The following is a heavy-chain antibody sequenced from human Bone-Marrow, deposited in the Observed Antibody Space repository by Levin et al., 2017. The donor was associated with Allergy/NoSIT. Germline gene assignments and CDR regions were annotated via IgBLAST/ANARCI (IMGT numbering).Heavy chain of an antibody. CDR1: GYTFTGYY. J-gene: IGHJ4*02. V-gene: IGHV1-2*06. CDR3: ASNLSVRTYCSSTSCYNPAFDY. CDR2: INPNSGGT. Sequence: RASVKVSCKASGYTFTGYYMHWVRQAPGQGLEWMGRINPNSGGTNYAQKFQGRVTMTRDTSISTAYMELSRLRSDDTAVYYCASNLSVRTYCSSTSCYNPAFDYWGQGTLVTVSS. D-gene: IGHD2-2*02.